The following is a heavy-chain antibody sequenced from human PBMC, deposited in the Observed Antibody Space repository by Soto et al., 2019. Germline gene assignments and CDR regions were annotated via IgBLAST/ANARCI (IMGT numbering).Heavy chain of an antibody. CDR2: ISYDGSNK. J-gene: IGHJ4*02. V-gene: IGHV3-30*18. Sequence: GGSLRLSCAAPGFTFSTYAMHWVRQAPGKGLEWVADISYDGSNKKYADSVKGRFTISRDNSENTLYLQMNSLRTEDTAVYYCAKERGYRWQPTNGKAFDYWGQGTLVTVSS. CDR3: AKERGYRWQPTNGKAFDY. D-gene: IGHD3-16*02. CDR1: GFTFSTYA.